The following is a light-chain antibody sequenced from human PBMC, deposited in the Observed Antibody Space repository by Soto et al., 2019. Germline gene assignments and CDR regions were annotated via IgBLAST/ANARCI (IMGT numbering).Light chain of an antibody. Sequence: QMTPSPSTLSAFVRGRVPTTCRVSQSINSWLAWYQQKPGKAPKLLIYAASTLKTGVPSRFSGSGSGTEFTLTISSLQPDDFATYYCQQYSTFRTFGQGTKVDIK. CDR1: QSINSW. CDR3: QQYSTFRT. CDR2: AAS. J-gene: IGKJ1*01. V-gene: IGKV1-5*01.